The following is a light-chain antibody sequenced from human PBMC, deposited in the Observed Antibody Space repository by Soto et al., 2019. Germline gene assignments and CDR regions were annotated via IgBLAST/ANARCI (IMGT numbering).Light chain of an antibody. CDR2: EGT. CDR1: SSDVGTYHL. CDR3: CSYAGSSIVV. J-gene: IGLJ2*01. V-gene: IGLV2-23*01. Sequence: QSVLTQPASVSGSPGQSITISCTGTSSDVGTYHLVSWYQQHPGKAPKLMIYEGTKRPSGVSNRFSASKSGNRASLTISGLQAEDEADYYCCSYAGSSIVVFGGGTKLTVL.